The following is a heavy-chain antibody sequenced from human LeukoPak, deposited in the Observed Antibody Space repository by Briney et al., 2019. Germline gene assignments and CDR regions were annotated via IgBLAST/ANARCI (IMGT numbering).Heavy chain of an antibody. V-gene: IGHV4-4*07. CDR3: ARTYSSSSFFDY. CDR1: GGSITSYY. Sequence: KPSETLSLTCTVSGGSITSYYWSWIRQSAGKGLEWIGRIYSRGSTNYNPSLKSRVTMSVDTSKNQFSLKLSSVTAADTAVYYCARTYSSSSFFDYWGQGTLVTVSS. CDR2: IYSRGST. J-gene: IGHJ4*02. D-gene: IGHD6-6*01.